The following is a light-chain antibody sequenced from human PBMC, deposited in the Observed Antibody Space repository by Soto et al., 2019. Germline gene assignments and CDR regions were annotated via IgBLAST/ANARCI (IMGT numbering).Light chain of an antibody. CDR1: QTIDNT. CDR2: DAS. CDR3: QQYNNWPPIT. Sequence: EIVLTQSPATLSLSPGERATLSCRASQTIDNTLAWYQRKPGQAPRLLIYDASTRATGIPARFSGSGSGTEFTLTISSLQSEDFAVYYCQQYNNWPPITFGQGTRLEIK. J-gene: IGKJ5*01. V-gene: IGKV3-15*01.